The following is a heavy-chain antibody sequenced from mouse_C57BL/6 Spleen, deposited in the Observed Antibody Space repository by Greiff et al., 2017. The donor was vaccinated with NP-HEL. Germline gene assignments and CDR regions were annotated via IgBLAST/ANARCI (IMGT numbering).Heavy chain of an antibody. V-gene: IGHV1-26*01. J-gene: IGHJ1*03. CDR1: GYTFTDYY. CDR2: INPNNGGT. Sequence: EVQLQQSGPELVKPGASVKISCKASGYTFTDYYMNWVKQSHGKSLEWIGDINPNNGGTSYNQKFKGKATLTVDKSSSTAYMELRSLTSEDSAVYYCARSVLRYWYFDVWGTGTTVTVSS. D-gene: IGHD1-1*01. CDR3: ARSVLRYWYFDV.